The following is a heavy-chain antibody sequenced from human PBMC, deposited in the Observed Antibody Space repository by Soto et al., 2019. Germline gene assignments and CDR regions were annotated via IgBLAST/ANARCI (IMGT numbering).Heavy chain of an antibody. V-gene: IGHV4-30-2*01. D-gene: IGHD2-2*01. CDR1: GGSISSGGYS. Sequence: SSETLSVTSAVSGGSISSGGYSWSWIRQPPGKGLEWIGYIYHSGSTYYNPSLKSRVTISVDRSKNQFSLKLSSVTAADTAVYYCARVPDRWGQGTLVT. CDR2: IYHSGST. CDR3: ARVPDR. J-gene: IGHJ5*02.